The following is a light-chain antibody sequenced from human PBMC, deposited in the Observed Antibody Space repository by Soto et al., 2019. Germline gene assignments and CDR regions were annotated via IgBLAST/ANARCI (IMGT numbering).Light chain of an antibody. CDR3: ASYTDYNPLVI. J-gene: IGLJ2*01. V-gene: IGLV2-14*01. CDR2: DVT. CDR1: SSDIGAYNY. Sequence: QSALTQPASVSGSPGQSSAISCTGISSDIGAYNYVSWYQHHPGKAPKLIIYDVTSRPSGVSSRFSGAKSGNAASLISSGLQPEDEADYFCASYTDYNPLVIFGGGTQLTVL.